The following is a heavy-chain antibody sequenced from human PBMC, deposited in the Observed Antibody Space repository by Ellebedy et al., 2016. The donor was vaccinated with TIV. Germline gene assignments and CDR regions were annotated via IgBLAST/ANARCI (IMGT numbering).Heavy chain of an antibody. J-gene: IGHJ4*02. Sequence: ASVKVSCKASGYTFTAYHIHWVRQAPGQGLEWMGWIYPYSGGTNYQGRVTMTRDMSISTAYMELSGLKSDDTAVYYCAAFPYISTSSAFWGQGTLVTVSS. V-gene: IGHV1-2*02. D-gene: IGHD3-3*02. CDR1: GYTFTAYH. CDR2: IYPYSGGT. CDR3: AAFPYISTSSAF.